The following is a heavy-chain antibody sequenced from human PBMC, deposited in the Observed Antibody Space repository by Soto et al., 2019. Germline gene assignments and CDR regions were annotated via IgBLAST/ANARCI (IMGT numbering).Heavy chain of an antibody. CDR3: GKDQLNSAVCYNDY. J-gene: IGHJ4*02. Sequence: GGSLRLSCAASGFTFTSYAMTWVRQAPVNGLEFVSSISGIFGGTYYADSVKGRFTISRYNSKNTLYLKMNCLSAEYTALYYCGKDQLNSAVCYNDYWGQGTLVTVSS. V-gene: IGHV3-23*01. CDR2: ISGIFGGT. CDR1: GFTFTSYA. D-gene: IGHD2-8*02.